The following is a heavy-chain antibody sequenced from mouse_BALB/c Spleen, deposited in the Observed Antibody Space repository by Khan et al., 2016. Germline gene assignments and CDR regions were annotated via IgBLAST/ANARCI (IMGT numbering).Heavy chain of an antibody. V-gene: IGHV4-1*02. CDR1: GFEFSRYW. CDR3: ARQYGNYVGYAMDY. J-gene: IGHJ4*01. D-gene: IGHD2-10*02. Sequence: EVKLLESGGGLVQPGGSLKLSCAASGFEFSRYWMSWVRPAPGKGLEWIGEINPDCSTINYTPSLKDKFIISRDNAKNTLYLQMSKVRSDDAARYYCARQYGNYVGYAMDYWGQGTTVTVSS. CDR2: INPDCSTI.